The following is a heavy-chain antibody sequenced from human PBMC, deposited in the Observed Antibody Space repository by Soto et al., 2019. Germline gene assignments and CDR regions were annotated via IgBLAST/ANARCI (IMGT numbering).Heavy chain of an antibody. CDR3: TSRDSGSSPSVLGEFDY. D-gene: IGHD1-26*01. V-gene: IGHV5-51*01. J-gene: IGHJ4*02. Sequence: GESLKISCRGSGYTFTNYYIAWVRQMPGKGLEWMGIVFPGDSDITYSPSFQGQVTISADKSINTAYLQWRSLKTEDTAVYYCTSRDSGSSPSVLGEFDYWGQGTLVTVSS. CDR1: GYTFTNYY. CDR2: VFPGDSDI.